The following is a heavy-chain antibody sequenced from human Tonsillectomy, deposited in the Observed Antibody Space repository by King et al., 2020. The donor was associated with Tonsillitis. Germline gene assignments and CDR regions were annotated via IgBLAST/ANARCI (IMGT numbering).Heavy chain of an antibody. J-gene: IGHJ2*01. CDR3: ARGGYYYDLWYFDL. CDR1: GFTFSSYS. V-gene: IGHV3-21*01. CDR2: IRSSSSYI. D-gene: IGHD3-22*01. Sequence: QLVQSGGGLVKPGGSLRLSCAASGFTFSSYSMNWVRQAPGKGLEWGSSIRSSSSYIYYADSVKGRFTISRDNAKNLLYLQMNSLRAEDTAVYYWARGGYYYDLWYFDLWGRGTLVTVSS.